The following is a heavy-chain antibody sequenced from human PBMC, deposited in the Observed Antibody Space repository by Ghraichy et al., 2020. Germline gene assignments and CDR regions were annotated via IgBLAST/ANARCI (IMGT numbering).Heavy chain of an antibody. D-gene: IGHD6-13*01. CDR1: GGSISSSSYY. J-gene: IGHJ4*02. Sequence: SETLSLTCTVSGGSISSSSYYWGWTRQPPGKGLEWIGSIYYSGSTYYNPSLKSRVTISVDTSKNQFSLKLSSVTAADTAVYYCAKQGSSWYYHFDYWGQGTLVTVSS. CDR3: AKQGSSWYYHFDY. CDR2: IYYSGST. V-gene: IGHV4-39*01.